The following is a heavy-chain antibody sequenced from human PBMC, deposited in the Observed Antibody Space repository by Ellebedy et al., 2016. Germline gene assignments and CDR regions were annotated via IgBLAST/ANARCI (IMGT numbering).Heavy chain of an antibody. CDR3: ARRSGNYAPFDQ. CDR1: GGSVSSGSYY. CDR2: IYYSGST. J-gene: IGHJ4*01. V-gene: IGHV4-61*01. Sequence: SETLSLXCTVSGGSVSSGSYYWSWIRQPPGKGLEWIGYIYYSGSTNYNPSLKSRVTISVDTSKNQFSLNLSSVTAADTAVYYCARRSGNYAPFDQWGQGTLVTVSS. D-gene: IGHD3-22*01.